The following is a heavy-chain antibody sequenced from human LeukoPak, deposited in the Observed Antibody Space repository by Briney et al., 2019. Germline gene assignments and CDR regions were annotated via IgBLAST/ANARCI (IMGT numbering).Heavy chain of an antibody. CDR3: AKDKGYSGYDFYSDC. D-gene: IGHD5-12*01. CDR1: GFTFSDYY. Sequence: GGSLRLSCAAPGFTFSDYYMSWIRQAPGKGLEWVSYISNSGSSIYYADSVKGRFTISRDNAKNSLYLQMNSLRVEDTAVYYYAKDKGYSGYDFYSDCWGQGTLVTVSS. J-gene: IGHJ4*02. V-gene: IGHV3-11*01. CDR2: ISNSGSSI.